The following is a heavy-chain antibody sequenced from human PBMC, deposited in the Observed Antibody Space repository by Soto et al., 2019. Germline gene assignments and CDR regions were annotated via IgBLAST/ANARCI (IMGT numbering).Heavy chain of an antibody. J-gene: IGHJ4*02. CDR2: IKQDGGDQ. CDR1: GFTFSYYW. V-gene: IGHV3-7*03. CDR3: ARDEGIDY. Sequence: GGSLRLSCAASGFTFSYYWMSWVRQAPGKGLEWVANIKQDGGDQFYLDSVKGRFSISRDNAKNLLYLHMSSLRVEDTALYYCARDEGIDYWGQGTLVTVSS.